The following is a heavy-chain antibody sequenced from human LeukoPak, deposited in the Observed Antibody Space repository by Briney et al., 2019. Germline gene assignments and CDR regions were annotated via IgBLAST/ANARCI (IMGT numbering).Heavy chain of an antibody. J-gene: IGHJ4*02. V-gene: IGHV4/OR15-8*01. CDR2: IDDDGRP. CDR3: ARVLTAAGLDF. Sequence: SETLSLTCSVSGDSMCVCITWGWVRHPPGTGLQWIANIDDDGRPGARLSLRGRLTISQDRAKKQFYLKVSSVSAADTAFYYCARVLTAAGLDFWGQGILVTVSS. CDR1: GDSMCVCIT. D-gene: IGHD6-25*01.